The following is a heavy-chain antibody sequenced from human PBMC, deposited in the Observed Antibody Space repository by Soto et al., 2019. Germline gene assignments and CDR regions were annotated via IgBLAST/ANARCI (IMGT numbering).Heavy chain of an antibody. J-gene: IGHJ6*02. Sequence: ASVKVSCKASGYTFTSYDINWVRQATGQGLEWMGWMNPNSGNTGYAQKFQGRVTMTRNTSISTAYMELSSLRSEDTAVYYCARTRRGEVGTPYYGMDVWGPGTKVTVSS. CDR2: MNPNSGNT. V-gene: IGHV1-8*01. D-gene: IGHD2-21*02. CDR1: GYTFTSYD. CDR3: ARTRRGEVGTPYYGMDV.